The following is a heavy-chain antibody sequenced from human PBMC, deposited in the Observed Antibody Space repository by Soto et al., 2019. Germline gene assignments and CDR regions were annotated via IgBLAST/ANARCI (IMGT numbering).Heavy chain of an antibody. CDR1: GGSISSYY. CDR3: ARDRAAAGPIFDY. J-gene: IGHJ4*02. D-gene: IGHD6-13*01. CDR2: FFYSWCN. Sequence: SETLSLTCTVSGGSISSYYWSWIRQPPGNGLVWIGYFFYSWCNDYNPSLKSRVTISVDTSRNQFSLQLNSVTPEDTAVYYCARDRAAAGPIFDYWGQGTLVTVSS. V-gene: IGHV4-59*12.